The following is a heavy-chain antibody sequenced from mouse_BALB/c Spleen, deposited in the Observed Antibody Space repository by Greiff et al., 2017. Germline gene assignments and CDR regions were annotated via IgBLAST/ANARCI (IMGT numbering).Heavy chain of an antibody. CDR2: LWGGGST. D-gene: IGHD2-3*01. J-gene: IGHJ4*01. Sequence: ESGPGLVAPSQSLSITCTVSGFSLTDYGVSWIRQPPGKGLEWLGVLWGGGSTYYNSALKSRLSISKDNSKSQVFLKMNSLQTDDTAMYYCAKQTLYLAMDYWGQGTSVTVSS. CDR3: AKQTLYLAMDY. CDR1: GFSLTDYG. V-gene: IGHV2-6-5*01.